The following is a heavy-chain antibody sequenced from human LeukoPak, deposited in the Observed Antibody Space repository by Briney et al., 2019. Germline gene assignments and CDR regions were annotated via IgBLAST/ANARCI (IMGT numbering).Heavy chain of an antibody. CDR1: GFTFSSYA. J-gene: IGHJ4*02. D-gene: IGHD2-2*01. CDR3: AKLKTSSCYACIDY. CDR2: ISGSVNGT. V-gene: IGHV3-23*01. Sequence: GGSLRLSCTASGFTFSSYAMSWVRQAPGKGLEWVSDISGSVNGTYYADSVKGRFTISRDNSKNTLFLQMNSLRAGDTAVYYCAKLKTSSCYACIDYWGQGTLITVSS.